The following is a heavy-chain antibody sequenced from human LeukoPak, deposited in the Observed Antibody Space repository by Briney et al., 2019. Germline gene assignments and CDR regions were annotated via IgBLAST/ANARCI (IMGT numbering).Heavy chain of an antibody. V-gene: IGHV3-74*01. J-gene: IGHJ4*02. CDR3: ARDLNWNQADY. Sequence: GRSLRLSCAASGFTFNAHWMHWVRQTPQKGQVWLSRINTDGSTTNYADAVKGRFTISRDNAKDTLYLQMNSLRVEDTAVYYCARDLNWNQADYWGQGSLVSVSS. D-gene: IGHD1-20*01. CDR1: GFTFNAHW. CDR2: INTDGSTT.